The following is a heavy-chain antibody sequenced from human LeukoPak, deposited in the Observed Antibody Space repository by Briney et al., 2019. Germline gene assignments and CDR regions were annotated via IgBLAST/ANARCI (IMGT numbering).Heavy chain of an antibody. V-gene: IGHV4-39*01. CDR2: IYYSGST. Sequence: SVTLSLTCTVSGGSISSSRYYWGWIRQPPGKGLEWIGSIYYSGSTYYNPSLKSRVTISVDTSKNQFSLKLSSVTAADTAVYYCAGRRSNSSGYKRYPFDYWGQGTLVTVSS. D-gene: IGHD3-22*01. CDR3: AGRRSNSSGYKRYPFDY. CDR1: GGSISSSRYY. J-gene: IGHJ4*02.